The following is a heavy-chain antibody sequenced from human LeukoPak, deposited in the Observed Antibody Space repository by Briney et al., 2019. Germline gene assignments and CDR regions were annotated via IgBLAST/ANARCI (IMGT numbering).Heavy chain of an antibody. CDR3: ARDWSHRCFDY. V-gene: IGHV3-53*01. CDR2: IYSGGST. Sequence: GGSLRLSCAASGFTVSSNYMSWVRQAPGKGLEWVSVIYSGGSTYYADSVNGRFTISRDNSKNTLYLQMNSLRAEDTAVYYCARDWSHRCFDYWGQGTLVTVSS. J-gene: IGHJ4*02. D-gene: IGHD3-3*01. CDR1: GFTVSSNY.